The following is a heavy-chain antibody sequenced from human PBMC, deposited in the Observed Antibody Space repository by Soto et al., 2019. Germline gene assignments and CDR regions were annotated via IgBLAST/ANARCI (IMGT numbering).Heavy chain of an antibody. CDR3: AKDPADFSVEMRFDP. Sequence: EVQLLESGGGLVQPGGSLRLSCAASGFTFSSYAMSWVRQAPGKGLEWVSAISGSGGSTYYADSVKGRFTISRDNSKNTLYLQMNRLRAEDTAVYYCAKDPADFSVEMRFDPWGQGTLVTVSS. J-gene: IGHJ5*02. V-gene: IGHV3-23*01. CDR1: GFTFSSYA. CDR2: ISGSGGST. D-gene: IGHD2-15*01.